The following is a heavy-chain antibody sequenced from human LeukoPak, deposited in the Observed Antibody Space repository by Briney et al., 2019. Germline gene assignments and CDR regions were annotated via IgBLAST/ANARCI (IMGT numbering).Heavy chain of an antibody. V-gene: IGHV4-59*01. CDR2: IYYSGST. J-gene: IGHJ6*03. Sequence: PSETLSLTCTVSGGSISSYYWSWIRQTPGKGLEWIGYIYYSGSTNFNPSLKSRVTISVDTSKNQFSLKMSSVTAANTAVYFCARGGPPGYYYDYYRDVWGKGTTVTIPS. D-gene: IGHD6-25*01. CDR1: GGSISSYY. CDR3: ARGGPPGYYYDYYRDV.